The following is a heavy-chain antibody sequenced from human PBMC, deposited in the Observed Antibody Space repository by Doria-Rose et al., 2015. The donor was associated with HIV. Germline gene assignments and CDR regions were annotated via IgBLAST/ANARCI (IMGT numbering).Heavy chain of an antibody. CDR1: GVSLSSPGMG. V-gene: IGHV2-26*01. J-gene: IGHJ4*02. D-gene: IGHD6-13*01. CDR2: IFSDDER. Sequence: SGPVLVKPTETLTLTCTVSGVSLSSPGMGVSWIRQPPGKALEWLANIFSDDERSYNTSLMSRLTIARDTSKSQVVVTMTDMDPVDTATYYCARIKSSRGYHRDSFDFWGQGTLVIVSA. CDR3: ARIKSSRGYHRDSFDF.